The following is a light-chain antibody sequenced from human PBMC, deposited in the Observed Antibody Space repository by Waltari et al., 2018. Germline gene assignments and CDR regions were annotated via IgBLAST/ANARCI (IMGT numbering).Light chain of an antibody. Sequence: EILLTQSPATLSLSPGERATLSCRASQSVSSYLAWYQQKPGQAPRLLIYDASNRATGIPARFSGSGSGTDFTLTISSLEPEDFAVYCCQQRSSWPLTFGGGTKVEIK. CDR2: DAS. CDR3: QQRSSWPLT. J-gene: IGKJ4*01. CDR1: QSVSSY. V-gene: IGKV3-11*01.